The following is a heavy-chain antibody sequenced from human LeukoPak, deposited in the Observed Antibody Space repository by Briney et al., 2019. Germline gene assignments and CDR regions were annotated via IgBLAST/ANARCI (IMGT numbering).Heavy chain of an antibody. D-gene: IGHD6-13*01. J-gene: IGHJ1*01. Sequence: SVKVSCKASGGIFSSYAISWVRQAPGQGLEWMGGIIPIFGTANYAQKFQGRVTITADESTSTAYMELSSLRSEDTAVYYCANKRGSSPAVFEFQHWGQGTLVTVSS. CDR1: GGIFSSYA. CDR2: IIPIFGTA. CDR3: ANKRGSSPAVFEFQH. V-gene: IGHV1-69*01.